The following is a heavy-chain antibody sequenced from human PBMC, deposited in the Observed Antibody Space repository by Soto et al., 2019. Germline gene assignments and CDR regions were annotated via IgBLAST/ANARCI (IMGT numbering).Heavy chain of an antibody. J-gene: IGHJ4*02. CDR2: INHSGST. Sequence: SLTCAVYGGSFSGYYWSWIRQPPGKGLEWIGEINHSGSTNYNPSLKSRVTISVDTSKNQFSLKLSSVTAADTAVYYCARASRSGIDYWGQGTLVTVSS. V-gene: IGHV4-34*01. CDR1: GGSFSGYY. D-gene: IGHD3-10*01. CDR3: ARASRSGIDY.